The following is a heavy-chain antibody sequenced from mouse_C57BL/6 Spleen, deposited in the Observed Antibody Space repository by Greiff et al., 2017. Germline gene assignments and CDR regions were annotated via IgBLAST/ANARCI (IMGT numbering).Heavy chain of an antibody. Sequence: VQVVESGAELARPGASVKMSCKASGYNFTSYTMHWVKQRPGQGLAWIGYINPSSGYTKYSPQCKDKASLTAYKSSSTAYMQLSSLTSEDSSVYYCTREGVDYADFDYWGQGTTRTVSS. CDR1: GYNFTSYT. D-gene: IGHD2-4*01. V-gene: IGHV1-4*01. CDR2: INPSSGYT. J-gene: IGHJ2*01. CDR3: TREGVDYADFDY.